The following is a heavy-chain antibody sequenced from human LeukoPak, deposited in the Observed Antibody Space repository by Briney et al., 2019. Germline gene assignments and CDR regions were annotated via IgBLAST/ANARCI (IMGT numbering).Heavy chain of an antibody. Sequence: GRSLRLSCAASGFTFDDYAMHWVRQAPGKGLEWVSGISWNSGSIGYADSVKGRFTISRDNAKNSLYLQMNSLRDEDTAVYYCARGVVGMDVWGQGTTVTVSS. V-gene: IGHV3-9*01. CDR3: ARGVVGMDV. CDR2: ISWNSGSI. CDR1: GFTFDDYA. D-gene: IGHD2-15*01. J-gene: IGHJ6*02.